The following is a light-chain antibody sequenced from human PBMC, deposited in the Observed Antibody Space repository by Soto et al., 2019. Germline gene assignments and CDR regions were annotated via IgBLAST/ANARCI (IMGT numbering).Light chain of an antibody. CDR1: QAISTW. J-gene: IGKJ1*01. V-gene: IGKV1D-12*01. CDR2: AAS. Sequence: DIQMTQSPSSVSASVGDRVTITCRASQAISTWLAWYQQKPGKAPKLLIYAASNLQTGVPSRFSGSGSETDFTLAISRLQPDDFATYYCQQANSFPRTFGQGTKVEIK. CDR3: QQANSFPRT.